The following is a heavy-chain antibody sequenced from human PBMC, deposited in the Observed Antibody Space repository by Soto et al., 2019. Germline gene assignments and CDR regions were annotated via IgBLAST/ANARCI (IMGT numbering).Heavy chain of an antibody. D-gene: IGHD6-13*01. CDR3: ARGGYSSSWYFYYGMDV. Sequence: PGGSLRLSCAASGVTFSSYSMNWVRQAPGKGLEWVSYIGRSSSTIYYANSVKGRFTISRDNAKNSLYLQMNSLRDEDTAVYYCARGGYSSSWYFYYGMDVWGQGTTVTVSS. J-gene: IGHJ6*02. CDR1: GVTFSSYS. CDR2: IGRSSSTI. V-gene: IGHV3-48*02.